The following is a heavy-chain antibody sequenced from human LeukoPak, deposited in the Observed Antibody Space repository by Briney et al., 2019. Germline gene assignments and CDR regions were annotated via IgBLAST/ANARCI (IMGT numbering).Heavy chain of an antibody. V-gene: IGHV1-69*04. CDR3: ARDRSPNWFDP. CDR1: GGTFSSYA. J-gene: IGHJ5*02. CDR2: IIPILGIA. Sequence: SVKVSCKASGGTFSSYAISWVRQAPGQGLEWMGRIIPILGIANYAQKFQGRVTITADKSTSTAYMELSSLRSEDTAVYYCARDRSPNWFDPWGQGTLVTVSS.